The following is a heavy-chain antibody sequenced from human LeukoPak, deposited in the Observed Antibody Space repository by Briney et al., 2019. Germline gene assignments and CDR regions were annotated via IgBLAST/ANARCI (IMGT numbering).Heavy chain of an antibody. CDR3: ARDGGFGRVGAGFCDY. J-gene: IGHJ4*02. V-gene: IGHV3-64*01. Sequence: TGGTLRLSCAASGFTFSSYDLSWVRQAPGQGLEYVSAISSNGGSTCYANSVKGRFTISRDNSKNTLYLQMGSLRAEDMAVYYCARDGGFGRVGAGFCDYWGQGTLVTVSS. CDR2: ISSNGGST. CDR1: GFTFSSYD. D-gene: IGHD1-26*01.